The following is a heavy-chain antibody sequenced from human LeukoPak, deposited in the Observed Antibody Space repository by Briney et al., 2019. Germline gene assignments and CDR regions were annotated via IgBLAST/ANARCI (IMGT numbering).Heavy chain of an antibody. D-gene: IGHD3-10*01. Sequence: SQTLSLTCTVSGGSISSGTYYWSWIRQPAGKGLEWIGHIFTSGSTNYNPSLKSRVTISVDTSKNQFSPKLTAVTAADTAVYYCARNTYYYHSGTYLDYSGQGILVTVSS. CDR1: GGSISSGTYY. CDR3: ARNTYYYHSGTYLDY. J-gene: IGHJ4*02. V-gene: IGHV4-61*09. CDR2: IFTSGST.